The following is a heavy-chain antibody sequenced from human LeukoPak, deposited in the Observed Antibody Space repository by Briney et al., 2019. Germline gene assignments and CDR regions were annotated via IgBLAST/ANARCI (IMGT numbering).Heavy chain of an antibody. CDR2: INPSGGST. V-gene: IGHV1-46*01. CDR3: ARGSVAGTGV. Sequence: ASVKVSCKASGYTFTSYYVHWVRQAPGQGLGWMGIINPSGGSTSYAQKFQGRVTMTRDTSTSTAYMELRSLRSDDTAVYYCARGSVAGTGVWGQGTLVTVSS. CDR1: GYTFTSYY. J-gene: IGHJ4*02. D-gene: IGHD6-19*01.